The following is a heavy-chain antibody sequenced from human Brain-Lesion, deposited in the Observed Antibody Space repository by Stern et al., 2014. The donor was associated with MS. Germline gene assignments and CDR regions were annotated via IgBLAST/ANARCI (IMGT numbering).Heavy chain of an antibody. V-gene: IGHV3-30*18. J-gene: IGHJ5*02. CDR3: AKDRQYLTYFFDH. CDR1: GFTFGSCA. D-gene: IGHD2/OR15-2a*01. Sequence: MQLVESGGGVVQPGRPLRLSCVASGFTFGSCAMHWVRQAPGKGLEWLAGVSYDGSNKYYADSVKGRFTISRDNSQNTLYMQMSSLRPEDTAVYYCAKDRQYLTYFFDHWGQGSLVTVSS. CDR2: VSYDGSNK.